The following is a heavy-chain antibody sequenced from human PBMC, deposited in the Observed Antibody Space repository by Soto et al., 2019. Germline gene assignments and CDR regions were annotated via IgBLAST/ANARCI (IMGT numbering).Heavy chain of an antibody. CDR2: IGTAGDT. J-gene: IGHJ5*02. CDR3: ARLYSYGPNWFDP. V-gene: IGHV3-13*01. Sequence: GGSLRLSCAASGFTFSSYDMHWVRQATGKGLEWVSAIGTAGDTYYPGSVKGRFTISRENAKNSLYLQMNSLRAEDTAVYYCARLYSYGPNWFDPWGQGTLVTVSS. CDR1: GFTFSSYD. D-gene: IGHD5-18*01.